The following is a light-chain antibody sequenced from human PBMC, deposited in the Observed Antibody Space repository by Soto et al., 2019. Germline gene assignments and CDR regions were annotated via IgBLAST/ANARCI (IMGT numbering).Light chain of an antibody. CDR2: GNI. V-gene: IGLV1-40*01. CDR3: QSYDSTLSDRYV. Sequence: QSLLAHPPSASWAPGHGVTISCPGSSSNIGAGYDVHWYQQRPGTAPKLLIFGNINRPSGVPDRFSGSKSGTSASLAITGLQAEDEGHYYCQSYDSTLSDRYVFGTGTKVTVL. J-gene: IGLJ1*01. CDR1: SSNIGAGYD.